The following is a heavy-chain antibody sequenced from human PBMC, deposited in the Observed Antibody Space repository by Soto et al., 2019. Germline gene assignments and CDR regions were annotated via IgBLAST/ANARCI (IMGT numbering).Heavy chain of an antibody. CDR1: GDSVSSNSAA. D-gene: IGHD6-13*01. V-gene: IGHV6-1*01. J-gene: IGHJ5*02. CDR2: TYYRYKWYN. CDR3: ARDPVAAAGTVWFDP. Sequence: PSQTLSLTCAISGDSVSSNSAAWNWIRQSPSRGLEWLGRTYYRYKWYNDYAVSLKSRITINPDTSNNQFSLQLNSVTPEDTAVYYCARDPVAAAGTVWFDPWGQGTLVTVSS.